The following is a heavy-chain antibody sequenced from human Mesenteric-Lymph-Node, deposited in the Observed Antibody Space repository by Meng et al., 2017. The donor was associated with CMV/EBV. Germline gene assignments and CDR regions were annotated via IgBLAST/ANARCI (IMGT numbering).Heavy chain of an antibody. CDR2: IYWNDDK. Sequence: SGPTLVKPTQTLTLTCTFSGFSLSTSGVGVGWIRQPPGKALEWLALIYWNDDKRYSPSLKSRLTITKDTSKNQVVLTMTNMDPVDTATYYCAHSRRGWGYGSGSYYKANWFDPWGQGTLVTVSS. J-gene: IGHJ5*02. CDR1: GFSLSTSGVG. V-gene: IGHV2-5*01. CDR3: AHSRRGWGYGSGSYYKANWFDP. D-gene: IGHD3-10*01.